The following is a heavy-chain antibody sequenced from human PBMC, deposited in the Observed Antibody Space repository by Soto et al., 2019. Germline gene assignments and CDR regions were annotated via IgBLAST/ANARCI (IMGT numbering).Heavy chain of an antibody. D-gene: IGHD3-9*01. CDR2: IKSETDGGTA. CDR3: TTGIYYDLLTGYHDVAY. Sequence: GGSLRLSCAASGFNLSHPWMTWVRQAAGEGLEWVGRIKSETDGGTADYAAPVKGRITISRDDSKNTVYLQMNSLKTEDTAVYYCTTGIYYDLLTGYHDVAYWGQGTLVTVSS. J-gene: IGHJ4*02. CDR1: GFNLSHPW. V-gene: IGHV3-15*01.